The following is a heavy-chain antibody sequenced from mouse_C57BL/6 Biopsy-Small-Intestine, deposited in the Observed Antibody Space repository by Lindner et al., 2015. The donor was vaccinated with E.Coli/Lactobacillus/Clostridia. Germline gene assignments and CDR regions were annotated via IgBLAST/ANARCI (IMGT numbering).Heavy chain of an antibody. CDR1: VYTFTGYY. CDR2: INPNSGDT. Sequence: SVKVSCKASVYTFTGYYMHWVRQAPGQGLEWMGRINPNSGDTSYAQKFQGRVTMTRDTSINTAYMELSSLRSDDTAVYYCAREVTGIGSGWYEVYFDYWGQGTLVTVSS. CDR3: AREVTGIGSGWYEVYFDY. V-gene: IGHV1-26*01. J-gene: IGHJ2*01. D-gene: IGHD2-14*01.